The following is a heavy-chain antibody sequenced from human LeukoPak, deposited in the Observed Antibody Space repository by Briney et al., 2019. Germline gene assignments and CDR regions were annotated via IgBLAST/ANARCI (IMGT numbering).Heavy chain of an antibody. Sequence: VASVKVSCKASGYTFTDYYIHWVRQAPGQGLEWMGWINPNSGDTKSVQKLQGRLTMTRDTSITTAYMDLSRLTSDDTAVYYCTRDDIVGARDFDYWGQGTLVTVSS. J-gene: IGHJ4*02. V-gene: IGHV1-2*02. D-gene: IGHD1-26*01. CDR3: TRDDIVGARDFDY. CDR2: INPNSGDT. CDR1: GYTFTDYY.